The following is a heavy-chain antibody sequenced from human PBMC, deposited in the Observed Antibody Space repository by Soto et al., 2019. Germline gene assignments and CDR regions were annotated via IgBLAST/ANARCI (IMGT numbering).Heavy chain of an antibody. D-gene: IGHD3-10*01. CDR3: AKDYGSGSYSGWFDP. J-gene: IGHJ5*02. V-gene: IGHV3-23*01. Sequence: PGGSQRLSCAASGFTFRSYARSWVRQAPGKGLEWVSAISGSGGSTYYADSVKGRFTISRDNSKNTLYLQMNSLRAEDTAVYYCAKDYGSGSYSGWFDPWGQGTLVTVSS. CDR2: ISGSGGST. CDR1: GFTFRSYA.